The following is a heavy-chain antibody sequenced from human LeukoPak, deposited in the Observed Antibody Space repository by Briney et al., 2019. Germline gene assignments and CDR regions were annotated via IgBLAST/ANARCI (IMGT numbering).Heavy chain of an antibody. Sequence: GGSLRLSCAASGFTFSTYSMNWVRQAPGKGLEWVSYISSRSSTIYYVDSVKGRFTISRENAKNSLYLQMNSLRAEDTAVYYCARDLATYYGMDVWGQGTTVTVSS. CDR3: ARDLATYYGMDV. D-gene: IGHD5-12*01. CDR2: ISSRSSTI. CDR1: GFTFSTYS. J-gene: IGHJ6*02. V-gene: IGHV3-48*01.